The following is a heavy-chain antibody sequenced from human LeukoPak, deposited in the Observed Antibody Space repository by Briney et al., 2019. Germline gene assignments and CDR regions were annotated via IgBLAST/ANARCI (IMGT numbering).Heavy chain of an antibody. CDR3: ARDQLDCTYIVPSDY. V-gene: IGHV1-18*01. Sequence: ASVKVSCKASGYTFTSYGISWVRQAPGQGLEWMGWISAYNGNTNYAQKLQGRVTMTTDISTSTAYMELRSLRSDDTAVYYCARDQLDCTYIVPSDYWGQGTLVTVSS. CDR1: GYTFTSYG. J-gene: IGHJ4*02. D-gene: IGHD2-21*02. CDR2: ISAYNGNT.